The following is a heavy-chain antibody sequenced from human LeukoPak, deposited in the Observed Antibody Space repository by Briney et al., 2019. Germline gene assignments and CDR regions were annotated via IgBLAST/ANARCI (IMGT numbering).Heavy chain of an antibody. J-gene: IGHJ4*02. CDR2: IIPIFGTA. V-gene: IGHV1-69*13. CDR1: GGTFSSYA. Sequence: SVTVSCKASGGTFSSYAISWVRQAPGQGLEWMGGIIPIFGTANYAQKFQGRVTITADESTSTAYMELSSLRSEDTAVYYCAREGDGDYYDSSGYLSHWGQGTLVTVSS. D-gene: IGHD3-22*01. CDR3: AREGDGDYYDSSGYLSH.